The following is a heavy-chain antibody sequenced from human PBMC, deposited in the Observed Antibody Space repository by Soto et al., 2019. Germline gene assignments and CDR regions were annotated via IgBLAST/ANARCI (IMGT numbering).Heavy chain of an antibody. D-gene: IGHD3-3*01. CDR1: GGSISSCGYY. V-gene: IGHV4-31*03. CDR2: IYYSGST. CDR3: ARGDFWSGYLNFDY. J-gene: IGHJ4*02. Sequence: QVQLQESGPGLVKPSQTLSLTCTVSGGSISSCGYYWSWIRQHPGKGLEWIGYIYYSGSTYYNPSLKSRVTISVDTSKNQFSLKLSSVTAADTAVYYCARGDFWSGYLNFDYWGQGTLVTVSS.